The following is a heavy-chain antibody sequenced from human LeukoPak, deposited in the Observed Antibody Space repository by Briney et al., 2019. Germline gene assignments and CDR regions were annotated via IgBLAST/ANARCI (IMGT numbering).Heavy chain of an antibody. V-gene: IGHV5-51*01. D-gene: IGHD6-19*01. J-gene: IGHJ4*02. CDR3: ATSASGWGFDD. Sequence: GESLKISCKGSGYSFTTNWIGWVRQMSGKGLEWMGIIYPGDSDTRYSPSFQGQVTISADKSISTAYLQWSSLKASDSAMYYCATSASGWGFDDWGQGTLVTVSS. CDR2: IYPGDSDT. CDR1: GYSFTTNW.